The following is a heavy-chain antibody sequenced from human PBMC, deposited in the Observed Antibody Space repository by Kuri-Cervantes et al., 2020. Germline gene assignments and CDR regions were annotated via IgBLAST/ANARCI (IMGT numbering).Heavy chain of an antibody. J-gene: IGHJ4*02. CDR3: ARGSFGEFDY. D-gene: IGHD3-10*01. V-gene: IGHV3-21*01. Sequence: EFLKIPCAASGFTFSNYSMNWVRQAPGKGLEWVSSISSSSSYIYYADSVKGRFTISRDNAKNSLCLQMNSLRTEDTAVYYCARGSFGEFDYWGQGTLVTVSS. CDR1: GFTFSNYS. CDR2: ISSSSSYI.